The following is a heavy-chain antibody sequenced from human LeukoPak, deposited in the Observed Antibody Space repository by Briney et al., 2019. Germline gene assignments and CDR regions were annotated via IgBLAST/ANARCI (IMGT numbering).Heavy chain of an antibody. CDR1: RFTFSNAW. CDR2: IKRKTGGGTA. Sequence: GGSLRLSCAASRFTFSNAWMSWVRQAPGKGLEWGVRIKRKTGGGTANYAAPVKGRFTISRADSKTTTYLQMNSLNTEDTAVYYCTTARMTTVVTRFDYWGQGTLVTVSS. CDR3: TTARMTTVVTRFDY. D-gene: IGHD4-23*01. J-gene: IGHJ4*02. V-gene: IGHV3-15*01.